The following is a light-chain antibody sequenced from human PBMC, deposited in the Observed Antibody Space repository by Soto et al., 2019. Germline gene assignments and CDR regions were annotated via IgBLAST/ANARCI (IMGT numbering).Light chain of an antibody. J-gene: IGLJ1*01. Sequence: QSALTQPASVSGSPGQSITISCTGTSSDVGGYNYVSWYQQHPGQAPRLMVYDVTNRASGVSDRFSVSKSGNTVPLTISGLQADDEADYYCASYTTASTYVFGTGTKLTVL. CDR1: SSDVGGYNY. CDR3: ASYTTASTYV. V-gene: IGLV2-14*01. CDR2: DVT.